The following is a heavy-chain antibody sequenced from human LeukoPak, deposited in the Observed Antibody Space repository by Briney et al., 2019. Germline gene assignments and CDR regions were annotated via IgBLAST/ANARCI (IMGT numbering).Heavy chain of an antibody. CDR1: GYTFTSYS. CDR2: ISAYNGNT. D-gene: IGHD3-22*01. J-gene: IGHJ4*02. V-gene: IGHV1-18*01. Sequence: ASVKVSCKASGYTFTSYSITWVRQAPGQGLEWMGWISAYNGNTNYAQKLQGRVTMTTDTSTSTAYMELRSLRSDDTAVYYCAREYYHDSSGYFGYWGQGTLVTVSS. CDR3: AREYYHDSSGYFGY.